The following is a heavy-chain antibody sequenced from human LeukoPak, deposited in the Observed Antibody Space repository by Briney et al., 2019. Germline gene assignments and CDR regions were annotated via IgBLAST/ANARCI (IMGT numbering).Heavy chain of an antibody. CDR2: IYSGGST. J-gene: IGHJ4*02. V-gene: IGHV3-53*01. CDR1: GFTVSSNY. D-gene: IGHD6-19*01. Sequence: PGGSLRLSCAASGFTVSSNYMSWVRQAPGKGLEWVSVIYSGGSTYYADSVKVRFTISRDNSKNTLYLQMNSLRAEDTAVYYCASGYSSGWYPFDHWGQGTLVTVSS. CDR3: ASGYSSGWYPFDH.